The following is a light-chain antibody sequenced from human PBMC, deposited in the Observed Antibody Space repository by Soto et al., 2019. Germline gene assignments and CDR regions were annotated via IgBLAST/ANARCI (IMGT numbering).Light chain of an antibody. J-gene: IGKJ1*01. V-gene: IGKV1-5*03. CDR1: QTISSW. CDR3: QQYNSYSWT. Sequence: DIQMTQSPSTLSGSVGDIVTITCRASQTISSWLAWYQQKPGKAPKLXIYKASTLKSGVPARFRGSGSGTEFTLTISSLQPDDFETYYCQQYNSYSWTFGQGTKVDIK. CDR2: KAS.